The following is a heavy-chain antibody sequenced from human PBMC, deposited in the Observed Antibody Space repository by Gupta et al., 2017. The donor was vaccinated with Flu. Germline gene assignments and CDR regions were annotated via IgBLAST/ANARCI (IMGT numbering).Heavy chain of an antibody. D-gene: IGHD4-17*01. CDR3: ATVTSGC. CDR2: INPDGSST. V-gene: IGHV3-74*03. CDR1: GFTFSSSY. J-gene: IGHJ4*02. Sequence: EMQLVESGGGLVQPGGSLRLSCAASGFTFSSSYLQWVRQAPGKGLVWVSRINPDGSSTTYAESVKGRLTISRDNAKNTLYLQMNSLGDDDTAVYYYATVTSGCWGQGTLVTVSS.